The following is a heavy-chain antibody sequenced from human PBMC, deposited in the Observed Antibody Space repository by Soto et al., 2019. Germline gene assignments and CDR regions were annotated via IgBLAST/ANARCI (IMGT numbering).Heavy chain of an antibody. CDR3: ARDHEVLVITPPKALYYYYGMDV. D-gene: IGHD3-22*01. V-gene: IGHV1-3*01. J-gene: IGHJ6*01. Sequence: ASVKVSCKASGYTFTNYAIHWVRQAPGQRLEWMGWINAVNGNTQYSQKFQGRVTITRDTSTSTAYMELSSLRSEDTAVYYCARDHEVLVITPPKALYYYYGMDVWGQGTTVTVSS. CDR2: INAVNGNT. CDR1: GYTFTNYA.